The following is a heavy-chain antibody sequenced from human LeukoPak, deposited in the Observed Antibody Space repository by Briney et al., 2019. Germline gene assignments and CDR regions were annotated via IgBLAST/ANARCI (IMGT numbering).Heavy chain of an antibody. J-gene: IGHJ4*02. CDR1: GGSISSYY. CDR3: ARGSGRSYGYDY. D-gene: IGHD5-18*01. CDR2: IYYSGST. Sequence: SEALSLTCTVSGGSISSYYWSWIRQPPGKGLEWIGYIYYSGSTNYNPSLKSRVTISVDTSKNQFSLKLSSVTAADTAVYYCARGSGRSYGYDYWGQGTLVTVSS. V-gene: IGHV4-59*01.